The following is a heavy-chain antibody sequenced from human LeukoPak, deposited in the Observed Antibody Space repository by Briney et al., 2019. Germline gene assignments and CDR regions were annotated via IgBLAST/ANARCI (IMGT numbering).Heavy chain of an antibody. Sequence: GRSLRLSCAASGFTFSSYGMHWVRQAPGKGLEWVAVISYDASNKYYADSVKGRFTISRDNSKNTLYLQMNSLKTEDTAVYYCTRPSYDSSVSGVVYWGQGTLVTVSS. CDR3: TRPSYDSSVSGVVY. CDR2: ISYDASNK. V-gene: IGHV3-30*03. CDR1: GFTFSSYG. D-gene: IGHD3-22*01. J-gene: IGHJ4*02.